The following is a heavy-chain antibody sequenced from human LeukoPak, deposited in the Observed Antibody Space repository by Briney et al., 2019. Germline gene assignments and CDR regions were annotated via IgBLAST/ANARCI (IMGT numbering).Heavy chain of an antibody. J-gene: IGHJ4*02. D-gene: IGHD1-7*01. Sequence: PGGSLRLSRAASGFTFSSYAMHWVRQAPGKGLEWVAIISYDGSDKYYADSVKGRFTISRDNSKNTLFLQMNSLRAEDTAVYYCAKNRVVFNWNYAYYFDDWGQGTLVTVSS. V-gene: IGHV3-30*18. CDR1: GFTFSSYA. CDR2: ISYDGSDK. CDR3: AKNRVVFNWNYAYYFDD.